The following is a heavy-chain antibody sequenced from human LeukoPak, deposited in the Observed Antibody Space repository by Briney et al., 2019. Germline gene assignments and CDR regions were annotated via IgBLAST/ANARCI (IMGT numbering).Heavy chain of an antibody. CDR2: IYYSGST. V-gene: IGHV4-39*01. J-gene: IGHJ5*02. D-gene: IGHD1-26*01. Sequence: SETLSLTCTVSGGSISSSGYYWGWIRQPPGKGLEWIASIYYSGSTYYNPSLKSRVTISVDTSKNQLSLKLSSLTAADTAVYYCARHEYSGNCYGLSWFDPWGQGTLVTVSS. CDR3: ARHEYSGNCYGLSWFDP. CDR1: GGSISSSGYY.